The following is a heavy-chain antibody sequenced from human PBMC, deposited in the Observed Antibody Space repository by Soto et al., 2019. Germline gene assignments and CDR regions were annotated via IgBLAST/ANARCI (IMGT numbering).Heavy chain of an antibody. Sequence: SETLSLTCAVYGGSFSGYYWSWVRQPPGKGLEWIGEINHSGSTNYNPSVKSGGTISVDASKSQFSLKLSSVTAADTAVYYCASIPYGSGSRRDSYLYYRLDVWGQGTTVTVPS. D-gene: IGHD3-10*01. J-gene: IGHJ6*02. CDR3: ASIPYGSGSRRDSYLYYRLDV. V-gene: IGHV4-34*01. CDR2: INHSGST. CDR1: GGSFSGYY.